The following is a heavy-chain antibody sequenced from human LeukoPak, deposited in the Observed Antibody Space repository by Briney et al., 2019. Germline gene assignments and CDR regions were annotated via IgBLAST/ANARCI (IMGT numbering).Heavy chain of an antibody. Sequence: GGSLRLSCAASGFTFSSYWMSWVRQAPGKGLEWVANIKQDGSEKYYVDSVKGRFTISRDNAKNSLYLQMNSLRAEDTAIYYCASAGGRLVPAAVRFDPWGQGTLVTVSS. CDR1: GFTFSSYW. V-gene: IGHV3-7*01. CDR2: IKQDGSEK. J-gene: IGHJ5*02. CDR3: ASAGGRLVPAAVRFDP. D-gene: IGHD2-2*01.